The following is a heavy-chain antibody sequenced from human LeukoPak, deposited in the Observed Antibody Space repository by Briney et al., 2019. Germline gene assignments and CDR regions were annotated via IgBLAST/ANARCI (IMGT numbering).Heavy chain of an antibody. D-gene: IGHD5/OR15-5a*01. CDR3: ARDPSLRATLDY. CDR2: IWYDGNNK. J-gene: IGHJ4*02. V-gene: IGHV3-33*01. CDR1: GFTFSHYG. Sequence: PGRSLRLSCAASGFTFSHYGMHWVRQAPGKGLEWVAIIWYDGNNKYYADSVKGRFTISRDNSKNTLDLQMNSLRVEDTAVYYCARDPSLRATLDYWGQGTLVTVSS.